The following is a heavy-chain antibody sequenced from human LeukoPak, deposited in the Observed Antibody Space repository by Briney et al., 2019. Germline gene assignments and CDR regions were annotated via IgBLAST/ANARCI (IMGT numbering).Heavy chain of an antibody. CDR1: GFTFSNAW. Sequence: SGGSLRLSCAASGFTFSNAWMNWVRQAPGKGLEWVGRIKSKTDGGTTDYAAPVKGRFTISRDDSKNTPYLQMNCLKTEDTAVYYCTAVGAYYDFWSGYGMDVWGQGTRSPSP. D-gene: IGHD3-3*01. CDR3: TAVGAYYDFWSGYGMDV. CDR2: IKSKTDGGTT. J-gene: IGHJ6*02. V-gene: IGHV3-15*07.